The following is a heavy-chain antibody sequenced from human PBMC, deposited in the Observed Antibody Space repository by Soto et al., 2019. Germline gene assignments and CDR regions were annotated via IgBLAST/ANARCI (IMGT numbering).Heavy chain of an antibody. CDR2: INPNSGGT. CDR3: ARDLNYGDYGVYYYYGMDV. V-gene: IGHV1-2*04. D-gene: IGHD4-17*01. J-gene: IGHJ6*02. CDR1: GYTFPGYY. Sequence: ASVKVSCKASGYTFPGYYMHWVRQAPGQGLEWMGWINPNSGGTNYAQKFQGWVTMTRDTSISTAYMELSRLRSDDTAVYYCARDLNYGDYGVYYYYGMDVWGQGTTVTVSS.